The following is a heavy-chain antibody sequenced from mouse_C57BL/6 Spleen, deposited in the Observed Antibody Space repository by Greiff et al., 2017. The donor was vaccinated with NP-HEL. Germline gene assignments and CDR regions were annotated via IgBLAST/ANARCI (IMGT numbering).Heavy chain of an antibody. CDR1: GYTFTSYW. Sequence: QVQLQQSGAELVKPGASVKMSCKASGYTFTSYWITWVKQRPGQGLEWIGDIYPGSGSTNYNEKFKSKATLTVDTSSSTAYMQLSSLTSEDSAVYYCARGSMMVTRYYFDYWGQGTTLTVSS. D-gene: IGHD2-3*01. CDR3: ARGSMMVTRYYFDY. V-gene: IGHV1-55*01. CDR2: IYPGSGST. J-gene: IGHJ2*01.